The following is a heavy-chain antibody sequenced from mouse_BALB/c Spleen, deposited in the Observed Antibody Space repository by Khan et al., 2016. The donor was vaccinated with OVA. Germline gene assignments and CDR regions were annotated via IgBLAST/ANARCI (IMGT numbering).Heavy chain of an antibody. V-gene: IGHV1-55*01. Sequence: QVQLQQPGAELVKPGTSVKLSCKASGYNFTSYWINWVKLRPGQGLEWIGDIYPGSGSTNYNEKFKSKAALTVDTSSSTAYMQLNSLASEDSALYDCARRSYYGTRNFDVWGAGTTVTVSS. CDR1: GYNFTSYW. CDR2: IYPGSGST. J-gene: IGHJ1*01. CDR3: ARRSYYGTRNFDV. D-gene: IGHD1-1*01.